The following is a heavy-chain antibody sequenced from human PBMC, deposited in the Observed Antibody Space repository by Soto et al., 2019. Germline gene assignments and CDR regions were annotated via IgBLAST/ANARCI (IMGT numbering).Heavy chain of an antibody. V-gene: IGHV4-59*01. J-gene: IGHJ3*02. Sequence: SETLSLTCTVSGGSISSYYWSWIRQPPGKGLEWIGYIYYSGSTNFNPSLKSRVTISVDTSKNQFSLKLSSVTAADTAVYYCARDPGVGATGGTFEIWGQGTMVTVSS. D-gene: IGHD1-26*01. CDR2: IYYSGST. CDR3: ARDPGVGATGGTFEI. CDR1: GGSISSYY.